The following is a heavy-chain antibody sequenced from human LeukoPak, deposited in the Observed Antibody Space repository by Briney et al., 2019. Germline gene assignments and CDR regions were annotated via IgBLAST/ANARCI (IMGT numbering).Heavy chain of an antibody. CDR2: ISFDGSNK. V-gene: IGHV3-30-3*01. CDR3: ARGLGANYYYGMDV. J-gene: IGHJ6*02. Sequence: GGSLRLSCAASRFTFSRYAMHWVLQAPGKGLEWVTVISFDGSNKYYADSVKGRFTISRDNPKNTLFLQMNSLRAEDTAVYYCARGLGANYYYGMDVWGQGTTVTVSS. CDR1: RFTFSRYA.